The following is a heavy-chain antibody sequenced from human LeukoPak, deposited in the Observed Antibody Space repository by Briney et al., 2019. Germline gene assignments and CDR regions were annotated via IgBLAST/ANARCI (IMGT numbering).Heavy chain of an antibody. CDR1: GGSISRYY. Sequence: PSETLSLTCTVSGGSISRYYWSWIRQPPGKGLEWIGYIYYSGSTNYNPSLKSRVTISVDTSKNQFSLKLSSVTAADTAVYYCARDKEYSHGHFDYWGQGTLVTVSS. V-gene: IGHV4-59*01. J-gene: IGHJ4*02. CDR2: IYYSGST. D-gene: IGHD6-6*01. CDR3: ARDKEYSHGHFDY.